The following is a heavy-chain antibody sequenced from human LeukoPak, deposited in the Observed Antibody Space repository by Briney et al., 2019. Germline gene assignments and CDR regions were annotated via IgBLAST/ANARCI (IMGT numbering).Heavy chain of an antibody. CDR1: GYTFTGYY. D-gene: IGHD6-19*01. Sequence: ASVKVSCKASGYTFTGYYMHWVRQAPGQGLEWMGWINPNSGGTNYAQKFQGRVTMTRDTSISTAYMGLSRLRSDDTAVYYCARVDGSGWYLFDYWGQGTLVTVSS. J-gene: IGHJ4*02. CDR2: INPNSGGT. V-gene: IGHV1-2*02. CDR3: ARVDGSGWYLFDY.